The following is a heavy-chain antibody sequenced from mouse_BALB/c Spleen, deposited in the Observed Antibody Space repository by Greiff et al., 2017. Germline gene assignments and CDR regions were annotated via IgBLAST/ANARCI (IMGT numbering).Heavy chain of an antibody. D-gene: IGHD2-3*01. J-gene: IGHJ3*01. CDR2: INPSNGGT. CDR3: TRFDGYYAWFAY. CDR1: GYTFTSYY. V-gene: IGHV1S81*02. Sequence: VQLQQSGAELVKPGASVKLSCKASGYTFTSYYMYWVKQRPGQGLEWIGEINPSNGGTNFNEKFKSKATLTVDKSSSTAYMQLSSLTSEDSAVYYCTRFDGYYAWFAYWGQGTLVTVSA.